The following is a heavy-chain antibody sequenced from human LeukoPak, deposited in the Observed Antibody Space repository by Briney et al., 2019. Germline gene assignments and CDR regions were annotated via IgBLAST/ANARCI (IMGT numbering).Heavy chain of an antibody. J-gene: IGHJ3*02. V-gene: IGHV1-46*01. CDR2: INPSGGST. CDR1: GYTFTSYY. Sequence: ASVKVSCKASGYTFTSYYMHWVRQAPGQGLEWMGMINPSGGSTSYAQKFQGRVTMTRDTSTSTVYMELSSLRSEDTAVYYCARAHNVLRFLEWLTYYDAFDIWGQGTMVTVSS. CDR3: ARAHNVLRFLEWLTYYDAFDI. D-gene: IGHD3-3*01.